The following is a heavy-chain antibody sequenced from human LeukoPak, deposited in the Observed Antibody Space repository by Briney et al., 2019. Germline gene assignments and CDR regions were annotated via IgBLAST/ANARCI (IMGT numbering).Heavy chain of an antibody. D-gene: IGHD4-23*01. CDR1: GGSISSSSTYY. J-gene: IGHJ4*02. V-gene: IGHV4-39*01. CDR3: ARGYDYSGTSPFDY. CDR2: IYYSGST. Sequence: PSETLSLTCTVSGGSISSSSTYYWGWIRQPPGKGLEWIGNIYYSGSTYYNPSLKSRVTISVDTSKNQFSLDLSSMAAADTSVYFCARGYDYSGTSPFDYWGQGTLVTVSS.